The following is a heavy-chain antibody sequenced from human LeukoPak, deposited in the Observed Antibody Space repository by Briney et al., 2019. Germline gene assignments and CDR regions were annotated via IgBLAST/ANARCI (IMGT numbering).Heavy chain of an antibody. D-gene: IGHD3-10*01. V-gene: IGHV3-23*01. J-gene: IGHJ6*03. CDR2: ISGSGGST. CDR3: AKGSSLTGLYYHYYYYMDV. Sequence: GGSLRLSCAASGFTFSSYAMSWVRQAPGKGVEWVSAISGSGGSTYYADSVKGRFTISRDNSKNTLYLQMNSLRAEDTAVYYCAKGSSLTGLYYHYYYYMDVWGKGTTVTVSS. CDR1: GFTFSSYA.